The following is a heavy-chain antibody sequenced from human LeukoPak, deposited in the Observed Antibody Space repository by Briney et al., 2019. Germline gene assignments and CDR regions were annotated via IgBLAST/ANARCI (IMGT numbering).Heavy chain of an antibody. J-gene: IGHJ6*03. CDR3: ARGRRTDFHYYNYMDV. CDR2: INSDGGST. CDR1: GFTFSSYW. D-gene: IGHD3-3*01. Sequence: PGGSLRLSCTASGFTFSSYWMHWVRQAPGKGLVWVSRINSDGGSTSYADSVKGRFTISRDNAKNTLYLHMNSLSGEDTAVYYCARGRRTDFHYYNYMDVWGKGTAVTVSS. V-gene: IGHV3-74*01.